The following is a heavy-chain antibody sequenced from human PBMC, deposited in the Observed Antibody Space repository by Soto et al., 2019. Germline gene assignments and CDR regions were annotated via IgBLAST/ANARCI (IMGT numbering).Heavy chain of an antibody. V-gene: IGHV1-8*01. D-gene: IGHD3-3*01. CDR3: ARSVRSWEWLLRPHPMDV. J-gene: IGHJ6*03. CDR1: GYTFTSDD. Sequence: QVQLVQSGAEVKKPGASVKVSCKASGYTFTSDDINWVRQATGQGLEWMGWMNPNSGNTDYAQKFQGRVTMTRNTSISTAYMELSSLRSEDTAVYYCARSVRSWEWLLRPHPMDVWGKGTTVTVSS. CDR2: MNPNSGNT.